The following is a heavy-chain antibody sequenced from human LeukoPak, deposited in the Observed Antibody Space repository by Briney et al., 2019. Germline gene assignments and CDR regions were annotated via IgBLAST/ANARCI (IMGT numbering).Heavy chain of an antibody. CDR1: GFTFSSYG. CDR3: ARERAFSAAGTWFNGFDP. Sequence: PGGSLRLSCAASGFTFSSYGMQWVRQAPGKGAGWVAVIWYYGSNKYYADSVKGRFATSRDNSKNTLYRQMNSLTAEDTAAYYCARERAFSAAGTWFNGFDPWGQGTLVTVSS. V-gene: IGHV3-33*01. D-gene: IGHD6-13*01. CDR2: IWYYGSNK. J-gene: IGHJ5*02.